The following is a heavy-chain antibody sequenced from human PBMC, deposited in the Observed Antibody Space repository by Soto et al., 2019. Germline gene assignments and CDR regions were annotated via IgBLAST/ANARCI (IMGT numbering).Heavy chain of an antibody. CDR3: AREFRSGVRFIYGMDV. V-gene: IGHV1-2*04. CDR2: INPNSGGT. CDR1: GYTFTGYY. J-gene: IGHJ6*02. Sequence: VASVKVSCKASGYTFTGYYMHWVRQAPGQGLEWMGWINPNSGGTNYAQKFQGWVTMTRDTSISTAYMELSRLRSDDTAVYYCAREFRSGVRFIYGMDVWGQGTTVTVS. D-gene: IGHD3-10*01.